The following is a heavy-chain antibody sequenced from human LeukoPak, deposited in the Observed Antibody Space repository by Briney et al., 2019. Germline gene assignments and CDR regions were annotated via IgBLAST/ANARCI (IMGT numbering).Heavy chain of an antibody. CDR1: GFTFSSYR. CDR2: ISSSSSYI. V-gene: IGHV3-21*01. J-gene: IGHJ4*02. CDR3: AKGSAYYYDSSGYDSFDY. Sequence: PGGSLRLSCTPSGFTFSSYRMNWVRQAPGKGLEWVSSISSSSSYIYYADSVKGRFTISRDNAKNSPYLQMNSLRVEDTAVYFCAKGSAYYYDSSGYDSFDYWGQGTLVTVSS. D-gene: IGHD3-22*01.